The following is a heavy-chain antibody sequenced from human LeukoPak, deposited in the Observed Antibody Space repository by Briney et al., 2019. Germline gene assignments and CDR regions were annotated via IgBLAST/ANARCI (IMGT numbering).Heavy chain of an antibody. D-gene: IGHD3-22*01. CDR1: GDSINSLDL. V-gene: IGHV4-4*02. CDR2: MYLSGTT. CDR3: AGLVGRYSSGLYYYYFDY. J-gene: IGHJ4*02. Sequence: ASETLSLTCTVSGDSINSLDLWSWVRQPPGKGREWIGEMYLSGTTHSNPSVKSRVTISIDKSKNQFFLNLSSVTAADTAVYYCAGLVGRYSSGLYYYYFDYWGQGTLVTVSS.